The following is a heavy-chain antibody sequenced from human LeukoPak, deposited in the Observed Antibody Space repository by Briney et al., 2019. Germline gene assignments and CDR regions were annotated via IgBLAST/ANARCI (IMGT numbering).Heavy chain of an antibody. V-gene: IGHV4-59*01. CDR1: GGSISSFH. Sequence: SETLSLTCTVSGGSISSFHWSWIRQPPGKGLEWIGYIYHSGSTNYNPSLKSRFIISIDASKNQFSLKLKSVTAADTAVYYCARETGATVFVSWGQGTLVTVSA. CDR2: IYHSGST. D-gene: IGHD1-26*01. J-gene: IGHJ4*02. CDR3: ARETGATVFVS.